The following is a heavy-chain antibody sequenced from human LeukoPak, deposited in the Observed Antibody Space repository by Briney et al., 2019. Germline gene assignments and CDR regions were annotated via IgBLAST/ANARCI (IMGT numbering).Heavy chain of an antibody. J-gene: IGHJ5*02. CDR2: ISYDGSNK. Sequence: PGRSLRLSCAASGFTFSSYAMHWVRQAPGKGLEWVAVISYDGSNKYYADSVKGRITISRDNSKNTLYLQMNSLRPEDTAVYYCAKDRSRQQLWGSVKKWFDPWGQGTLVTVSS. CDR1: GFTFSSYA. D-gene: IGHD6-13*01. V-gene: IGHV3-30*04. CDR3: AKDRSRQQLWGSVKKWFDP.